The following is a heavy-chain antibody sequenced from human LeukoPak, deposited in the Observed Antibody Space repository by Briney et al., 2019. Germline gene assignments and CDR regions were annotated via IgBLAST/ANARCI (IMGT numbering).Heavy chain of an antibody. CDR2: INHSGST. CDR3: ATTKVEEQLALGY. CDR1: GGSISSGGYY. V-gene: IGHV4-31*03. Sequence: SQTLSLTCTVSGGSISSGGYYWSWIRQPPGKGLEWIGEINHSGSTNYNPSLKSRVTISVDTSKNQFSLKLSSVTAADTAVYYCATTKVEEQLALGYWGQGTLVTVSS. J-gene: IGHJ4*02. D-gene: IGHD6-13*01.